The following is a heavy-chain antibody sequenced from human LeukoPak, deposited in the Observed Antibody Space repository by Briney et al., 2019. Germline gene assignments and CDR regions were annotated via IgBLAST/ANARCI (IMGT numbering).Heavy chain of an antibody. CDR1: GDTFSDYY. J-gene: IGHJ4*02. CDR3: ARGHESKKPISRDY. CDR2: INPNNGGT. V-gene: IGHV1-2*02. D-gene: IGHD3-3*02. Sequence: GASVKVSCKASGDTFSDYYMNWVRQAPGQGLEWMGWINPNNGGTNYAQKFQGRVTMTRDTSISTAYMELSRLTSDDTAVYYCARGHESKKPISRDYWGQGTLVTVSS.